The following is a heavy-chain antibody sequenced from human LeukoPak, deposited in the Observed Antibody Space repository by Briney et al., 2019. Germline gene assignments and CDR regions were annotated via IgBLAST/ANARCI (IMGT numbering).Heavy chain of an antibody. CDR3: AKEFGYRSGWPGNYYYYMDV. CDR2: ISGSCGST. J-gene: IGHJ6*03. Sequence: PGGSLRHSRSASGFPFHCYALSRVAQAPGKGLEWVSAISGSCGSTYYADSLKGRFTISRDNSKNPLYLQMNSLRAEDTAVYYWAKEFGYRSGWPGNYYYYMDVWGKGTTVTVSS. D-gene: IGHD6-19*01. V-gene: IGHV3-23*01. CDR1: GFPFHCYA.